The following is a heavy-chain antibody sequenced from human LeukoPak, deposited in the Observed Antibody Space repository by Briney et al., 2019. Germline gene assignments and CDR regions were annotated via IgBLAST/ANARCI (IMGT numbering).Heavy chain of an antibody. Sequence: SVKVSCKASGFTFTSSAMQWVRQARGQRLEWIGWIVVGSGNTNYAQKFQERVTITRDMSTSTAYMELSSLRSEDTAVYYCAADPPDNIVATFNDALDIWGQGTMVTVSS. CDR3: AADPPDNIVATFNDALDI. J-gene: IGHJ3*02. CDR2: IVVGSGNT. V-gene: IGHV1-58*02. D-gene: IGHD5-12*01. CDR1: GFTFTSSA.